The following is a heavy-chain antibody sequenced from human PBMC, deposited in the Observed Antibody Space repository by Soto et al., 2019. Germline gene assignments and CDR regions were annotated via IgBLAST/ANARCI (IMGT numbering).Heavy chain of an antibody. CDR3: ALRYSSGWNYFDY. V-gene: IGHV1-69*02. CDR1: GGTFSSYT. J-gene: IGHJ4*02. Sequence: QVQLVQSGAEVKKPGSSVKVSCKASGGTFSSYTISWVRQAPGQGLEWMGRIIPILGIANYAQKFQGRVTITADKSTSPAYMELSSLRSEDTAVYYCALRYSSGWNYFDYWGQGTLVTVSS. CDR2: IIPILGIA. D-gene: IGHD6-19*01.